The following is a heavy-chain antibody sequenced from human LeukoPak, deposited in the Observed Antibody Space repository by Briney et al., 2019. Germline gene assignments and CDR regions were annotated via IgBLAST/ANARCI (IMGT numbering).Heavy chain of an antibody. J-gene: IGHJ5*02. CDR3: AREPHTTYYYDSSGENWFDP. V-gene: IGHV3-72*01. CDR1: GFTFSDHY. Sequence: GGSLRLSCAASGFTFSDHYMDWVRQAPGKGLEWVGRTRNKANSYTTEYAASVKGRFTISRDDSKSSLYLQMNSLKTEDTAVYYCAREPHTTYYYDSSGENWFDPWGQGTLVTVSS. CDR2: TRNKANSYTT. D-gene: IGHD3-22*01.